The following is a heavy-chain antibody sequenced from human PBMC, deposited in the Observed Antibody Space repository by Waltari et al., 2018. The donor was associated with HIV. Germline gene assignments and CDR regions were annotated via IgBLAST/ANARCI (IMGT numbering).Heavy chain of an antibody. Sequence: QVQLVGSGGGVVQPGTSLTLSCAVSGSTFRNFALHWVRQSTGKGLEWLAVFWSDGAEISYADSVKGRFTVSKDTSQKTLYLHLTSLRAEDTALYYCARGYSSSRWIPLYHWGRGTLVTVSS. CDR2: FWSDGAEI. D-gene: IGHD6-6*01. CDR1: GSTFRNFA. V-gene: IGHV3-33*01. CDR3: ARGYSSSRWIPLYH. J-gene: IGHJ4*02.